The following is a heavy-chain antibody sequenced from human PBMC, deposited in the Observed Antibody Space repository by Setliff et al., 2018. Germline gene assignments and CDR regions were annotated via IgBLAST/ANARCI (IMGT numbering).Heavy chain of an antibody. CDR3: ARDLHGYNYFDY. J-gene: IGHJ4*02. V-gene: IGHV4-39*07. CDR2: IYYSGST. D-gene: IGHD5-12*01. CDR1: GGSISSSSYY. Sequence: KSSETLSLTCTVSGGSISSSSYYWGWIRQPPGKGLEWIGSIYYSGSTHYNPALKSRVTISVDTSKNQFSLKLNSVTAADTAVYYCARDLHGYNYFDYWGQGTLVTVSS.